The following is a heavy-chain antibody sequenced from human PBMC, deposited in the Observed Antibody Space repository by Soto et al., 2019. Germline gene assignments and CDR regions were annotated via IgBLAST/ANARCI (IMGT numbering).Heavy chain of an antibody. Sequence: ASETLSLTCAVYGGSFSGYYWAWIRQPPGKGLKWIGNIYYNGSTYYNPSLKSRVTISVDTSKNQFSLKLSSVTAADTAVYYWAREGYCSGGSCYSEPPGDETDAFDIWGQGTMVTVSS. D-gene: IGHD2-15*01. CDR2: IYYNGST. CDR1: GGSFSGYY. CDR3: AREGYCSGGSCYSEPPGDETDAFDI. V-gene: IGHV4-34*11. J-gene: IGHJ3*02.